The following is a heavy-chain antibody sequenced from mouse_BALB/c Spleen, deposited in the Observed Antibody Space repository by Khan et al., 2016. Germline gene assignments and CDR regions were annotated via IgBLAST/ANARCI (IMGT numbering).Heavy chain of an antibody. V-gene: IGHV1-9*01. CDR2: LLPGSGST. J-gene: IGHJ2*01. Sequence: QVQLMESGAELMKPGASVKISCKATGYTFSSYWIEWVKQRPGHGLEWIGELLPGSGSTNYNEKFRGKATFTADTSSNTAYMQLSSLTSEDSAVHYCARTDRGGYFDYWGQGTTLTVSS. CDR1: GYTFSSYW. CDR3: ARTDRGGYFDY.